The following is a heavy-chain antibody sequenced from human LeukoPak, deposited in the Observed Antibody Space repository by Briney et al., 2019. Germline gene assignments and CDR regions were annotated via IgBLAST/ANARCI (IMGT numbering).Heavy chain of an antibody. CDR2: IYMDGST. J-gene: IGHJ5*02. V-gene: IGHV3-66*04. CDR1: GFAASGHY. Sequence: SLRLSCAASGFAASGHYMTWVRQAPGRGLDWVSVIYMDGSTLYADSVKGRFTISRDNSKNTLYLQMNSLRVEDSAMYYCARQAASGGPWGQGTRVTVSS. D-gene: IGHD3-16*01. CDR3: ARQAASGGP.